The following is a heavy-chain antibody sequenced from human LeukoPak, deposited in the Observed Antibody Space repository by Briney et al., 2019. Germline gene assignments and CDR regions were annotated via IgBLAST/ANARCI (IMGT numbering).Heavy chain of an antibody. CDR2: ISYDGSNK. J-gene: IGHJ4*02. CDR3: HIYGSGSYYNGYYFDY. CDR1: GFTFSSYA. V-gene: IGHV3-30-3*01. Sequence: PGGSLRLSCAASGFTFSSYAMHWVRQAPGKGLEWVAVISYDGSNKYYADSVKGRFTISRDNPKNTLYLQMNSLRAEDTAVYYCHIYGSGSYYNGYYFDYWGQGTLVTVSS. D-gene: IGHD3-10*01.